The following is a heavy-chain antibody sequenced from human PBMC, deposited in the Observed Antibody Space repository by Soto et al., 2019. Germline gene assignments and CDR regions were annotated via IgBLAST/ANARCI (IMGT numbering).Heavy chain of an antibody. CDR2: IYYSGST. CDR1: GGSISSGGYY. V-gene: IGHV4-31*03. Sequence: SETLSLTCTVSGGSISSGGYYWSWIRQHPGKGLEWIGYIYYSGSTYYNPSLKSRVTISVDTSKNQFSLKLSSVTAADTAVYYCARFLGGPYNRLDPWGQGTLVTVSS. D-gene: IGHD3-16*01. CDR3: ARFLGGPYNRLDP. J-gene: IGHJ5*02.